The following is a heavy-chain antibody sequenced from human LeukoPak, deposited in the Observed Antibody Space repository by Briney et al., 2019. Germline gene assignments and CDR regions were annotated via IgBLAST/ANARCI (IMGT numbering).Heavy chain of an antibody. Sequence: ASETLSLTCAVYGGSFSGYYWSWIRQPPGKGLEWIGEINHSGSTKYNPSLKSRVTISVDTSKNQFSLKLSSVTAADTAVYYCARGPRYSSGWYRYWGQGTLVTVSS. CDR2: INHSGST. V-gene: IGHV4-34*01. D-gene: IGHD6-19*01. J-gene: IGHJ4*02. CDR1: GGSFSGYY. CDR3: ARGPRYSSGWYRY.